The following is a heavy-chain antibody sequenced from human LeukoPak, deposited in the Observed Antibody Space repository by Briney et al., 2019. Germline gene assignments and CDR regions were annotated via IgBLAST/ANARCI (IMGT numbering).Heavy chain of an antibody. CDR2: INHSGST. J-gene: IGHJ5*02. Sequence: SETLSLTCAVYGGSFSDYYWSWIRQPPGKGLEWIGEINHSGSTNYNPSLKSRVTISVDTSKNQFSLKLSSVTAADTAVYYCARRPLYYYGSGSYYPTWGQGTLVTVSS. D-gene: IGHD3-10*01. V-gene: IGHV4-34*01. CDR3: ARRPLYYYGSGSYYPT. CDR1: GGSFSDYY.